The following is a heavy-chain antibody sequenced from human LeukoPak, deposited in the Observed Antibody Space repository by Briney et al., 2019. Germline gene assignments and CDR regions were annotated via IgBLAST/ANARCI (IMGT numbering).Heavy chain of an antibody. CDR2: INSDGSST. CDR1: GFTFISYW. Sequence: PGRSLRLSCAASGFTFISYWMHWVRQAPGKVLLWVSRINSDGSSTSSADSVKGRFTISRDNAKNSLYLQMNSLRAVDTAVYYCARDSYCSTTNCYGMDVWGQGTTVTVSS. V-gene: IGHV3-74*01. J-gene: IGHJ6*02. D-gene: IGHD2-2*01. CDR3: ARDSYCSTTNCYGMDV.